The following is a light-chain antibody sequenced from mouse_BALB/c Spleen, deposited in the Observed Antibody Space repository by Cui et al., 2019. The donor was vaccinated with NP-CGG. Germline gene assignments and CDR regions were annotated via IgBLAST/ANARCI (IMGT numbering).Light chain of an antibody. CDR3: ALWYSSHWV. CDR2: GTN. Sequence: QAVVTHESALTTSPGETVTLTCRSSTGTVTTSNYANWVQDKPDHLFTGLIGGTNNRAPGVPARFSGSLIGDKAALTITGAQTEDEAIYFCALWYSSHWVFGGGTKLTVL. V-gene: IGLV1*01. J-gene: IGLJ1*01. CDR1: TGTVTTSNY.